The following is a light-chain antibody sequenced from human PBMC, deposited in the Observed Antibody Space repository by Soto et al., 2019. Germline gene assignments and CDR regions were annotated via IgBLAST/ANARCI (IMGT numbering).Light chain of an antibody. CDR1: QSVSRY. Sequence: EIVLTQSPATLSLSPGGRATLSCRASQSVSRYLAWYQQKPGQAPRLLIFDASNRATGIPARFSGSGSGTDFTLTISSLEPEDFAVYYCQHRSIWPVSFGQGTRLEIK. CDR3: QHRSIWPVS. V-gene: IGKV3-11*01. J-gene: IGKJ5*01. CDR2: DAS.